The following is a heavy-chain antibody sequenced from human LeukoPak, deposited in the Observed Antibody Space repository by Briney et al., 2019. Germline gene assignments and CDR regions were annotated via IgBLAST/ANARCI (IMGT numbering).Heavy chain of an antibody. D-gene: IGHD6-13*01. CDR1: GYTFTSYH. CDR3: ARAEKISSSWPYYFDY. Sequence: ASVKVSCKASGYTFTSYHMHWVRQAPGQGLEWMGIINPSGGSRSYAQKFQGRVTMTRDTSTSTVYMELSSLRSEATALYYCARAEKISSSWPYYFDYWGQGTLVTVSS. V-gene: IGHV1-46*01. J-gene: IGHJ4*02. CDR2: INPSGGSR.